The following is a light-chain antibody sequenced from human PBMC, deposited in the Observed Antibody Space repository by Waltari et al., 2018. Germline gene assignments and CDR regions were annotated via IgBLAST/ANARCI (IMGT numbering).Light chain of an antibody. CDR3: MILYNDAVV. CDR1: SGIDVANFK. V-gene: IGLV5-45*01. CDR2: CRSDSTE. Sequence: QAVLTQPASLSASPGASVSLTCTFRSGIDVANFKLYWYQHRPGSPPRFLLKCRSDSTEQRGSGVPSRFSVSKDSSANAALLLISGLQSEDEADYYCMILYNDAVVFGGGTKLTVL. J-gene: IGLJ2*01.